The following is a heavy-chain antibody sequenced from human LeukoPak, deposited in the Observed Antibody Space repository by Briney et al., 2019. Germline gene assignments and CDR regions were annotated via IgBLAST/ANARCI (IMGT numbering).Heavy chain of an antibody. V-gene: IGHV3-53*01. CDR3: ARSRITMVRGPIQVDAFDI. CDR2: IYSGGST. CDR1: GFTVSSNY. J-gene: IGHJ3*02. Sequence: GGSLRLSCAASGFTVSSNYMSWVRQAPGKGLEWVSVIYSGGSTYYADSVKGRFTISRDNSKNTLYLQMNSLRAEDTAVYYCARSRITMVRGPIQVDAFDIWGQGTMVTVSS. D-gene: IGHD3-10*01.